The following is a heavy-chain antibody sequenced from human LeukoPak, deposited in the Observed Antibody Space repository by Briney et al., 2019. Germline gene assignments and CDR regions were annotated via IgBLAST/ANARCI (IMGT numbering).Heavy chain of an antibody. Sequence: SQTLSLTCTVSGGSISSGDYYWSWIRQPPGKGLEWIGYIYYSASTYYNPSLKSRVTISVDTSKDQFSLKLSSVTAADTAVYYCAREAPWQQGFDYWGQGTLVTVSS. V-gene: IGHV4-30-4*08. D-gene: IGHD6-13*01. CDR2: IYYSAST. CDR1: GGSISSGDYY. J-gene: IGHJ4*02. CDR3: AREAPWQQGFDY.